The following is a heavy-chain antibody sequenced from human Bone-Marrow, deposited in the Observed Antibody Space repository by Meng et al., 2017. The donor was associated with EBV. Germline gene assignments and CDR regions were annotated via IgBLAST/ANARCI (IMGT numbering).Heavy chain of an antibody. CDR1: GYTFSDYY. CDR2: ISSSGSSI. D-gene: IGHD6-19*01. V-gene: IGHV3-11*01. CDR3: ARGQGPVEGCFDY. Sequence: QVKTVQSESDLKKPVASVKVSCKAAGYTFSDYYISWIRQAPGKGLEWVSYISSSGSSIYYVDSVKGRFTISRDNAKNSLYLQMDSLRAEDTALYYCARGQGPVEGCFDYWGQGTLVTVSS. J-gene: IGHJ4*02.